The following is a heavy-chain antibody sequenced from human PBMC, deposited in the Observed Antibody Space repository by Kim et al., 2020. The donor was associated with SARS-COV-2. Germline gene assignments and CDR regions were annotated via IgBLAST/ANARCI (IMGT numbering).Heavy chain of an antibody. CDR2: ISYDGSNK. Sequence: GGSLRLSCAASGFTFSSYAMHWVRQAPGKGLEWVAVISYDGSNKYYADSVKGRFTISRDNSKNTLYLQMNSLRAEDTAVYYCARPYSGSYWGYLDYWGQGTLVTVSS. J-gene: IGHJ4*02. CDR3: ARPYSGSYWGYLDY. V-gene: IGHV3-30-3*01. CDR1: GFTFSSYA. D-gene: IGHD1-26*01.